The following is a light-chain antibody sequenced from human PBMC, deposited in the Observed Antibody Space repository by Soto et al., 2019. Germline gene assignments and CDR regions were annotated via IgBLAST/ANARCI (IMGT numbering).Light chain of an antibody. CDR1: QTISIY. Sequence: DIRMTQSPSSLSASVGDRVTITCRASQTISIYLNWYQVKPGKAPNLLIYGATRLQTGDPSRFTGSGSGTEFSLTITSLQPEDLATYFCQESDSFPYTFGQGTRLEIK. CDR2: GAT. J-gene: IGKJ2*01. CDR3: QESDSFPYT. V-gene: IGKV1-39*01.